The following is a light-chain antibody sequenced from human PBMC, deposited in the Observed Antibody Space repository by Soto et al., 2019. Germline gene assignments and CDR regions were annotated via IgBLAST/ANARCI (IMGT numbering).Light chain of an antibody. CDR1: QSVSSN. Sequence: EIVMTQSPATLSVSPGERATFSCRASQSVSSNLAWYQQKPGXAPRLLPYGAYNRAADIPPRFSGIGSGTDFTLTISRLEPEDSAVYYCQQRHKWPIPFGQGTRLEIK. CDR3: QQRHKWPIP. J-gene: IGKJ5*01. V-gene: IGKV3-11*01. CDR2: GAY.